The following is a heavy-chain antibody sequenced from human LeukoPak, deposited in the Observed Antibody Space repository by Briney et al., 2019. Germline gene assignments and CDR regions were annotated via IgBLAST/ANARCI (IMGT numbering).Heavy chain of an antibody. J-gene: IGHJ4*02. Sequence: GASVKVSCKASGYSFNSQGMNWVRQAPGQGLEWMGWINTDSGNPTYAQGFTGRFVFSLDTSVSTAYLQISSLKAEDTAVYYCARTPRTYYYDSSGYSDYWGQGTLVTVSS. CDR1: GYSFNSQG. CDR2: INTDSGNP. V-gene: IGHV7-4-1*02. D-gene: IGHD3-22*01. CDR3: ARTPRTYYYDSSGYSDY.